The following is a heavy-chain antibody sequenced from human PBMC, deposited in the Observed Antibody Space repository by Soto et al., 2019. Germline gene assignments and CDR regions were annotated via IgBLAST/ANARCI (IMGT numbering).Heavy chain of an antibody. J-gene: IGHJ6*02. D-gene: IGHD3-22*01. CDR3: APSGVIVVPHAMDFYNGMDV. Sequence: PGGSLRLSCAASGFTFSTYMMNWVRQAPGKGLEWVSSISTSGSYIFYADSVKGRFTISRDNSKNSLYLHMNSLGVEDGGVYYSAPSGVIVVPHAMDFYNGMDVWGQGTTVTVSS. CDR1: GFTFSTYM. CDR2: ISTSGSYI. V-gene: IGHV3-21*01.